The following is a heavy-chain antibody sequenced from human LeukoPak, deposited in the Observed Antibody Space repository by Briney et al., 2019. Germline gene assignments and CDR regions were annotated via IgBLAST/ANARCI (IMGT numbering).Heavy chain of an antibody. V-gene: IGHV3-21*01. Sequence: PGGSLTLSCVASGYTFSSYSINWVRQAPGKGLEWVSSISVRSNYIYYADSVRGRFSISRDDARDSLYLQMNSLRAEDTAVYYCVRLRRNSDTSGFYYYYDFWGQGTLATVSS. J-gene: IGHJ4*02. D-gene: IGHD3-22*01. CDR3: VRLRRNSDTSGFYYYYDF. CDR1: GYTFSSYS. CDR2: ISVRSNYI.